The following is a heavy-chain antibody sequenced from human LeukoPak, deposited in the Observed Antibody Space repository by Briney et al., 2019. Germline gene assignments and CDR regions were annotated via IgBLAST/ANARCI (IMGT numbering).Heavy chain of an antibody. Sequence: GGSLRLSCAASGFTFSSYSMNWVRQAPGKGLEWVSSSSSSSSYIYYADSVKGRFTISRDNAKNSLYLQMNSLRAEDTAVYYCAREGSITMVRGVIKIYYYMDVWGKGTTVTISS. J-gene: IGHJ6*03. CDR3: AREGSITMVRGVIKIYYYMDV. D-gene: IGHD3-10*01. V-gene: IGHV3-21*01. CDR1: GFTFSSYS. CDR2: SSSSSSYI.